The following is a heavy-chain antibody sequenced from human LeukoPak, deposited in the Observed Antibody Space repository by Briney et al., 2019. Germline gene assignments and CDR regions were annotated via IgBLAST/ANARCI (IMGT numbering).Heavy chain of an antibody. Sequence: PSETLSLTCTVSGDSISSGDHYWSWIRQPPGKGLEWIGYIHYSGSAYYNPSLKSRLIMSVDMSKNQFSLSLNSLTAADSAVYYCASAAANKNRWYFFAYWAQGTLVTVSS. CDR3: ASAAANKNRWYFFAY. CDR2: IHYSGSA. CDR1: GDSISSGDHY. D-gene: IGHD2-15*01. J-gene: IGHJ4*02. V-gene: IGHV4-30-4*01.